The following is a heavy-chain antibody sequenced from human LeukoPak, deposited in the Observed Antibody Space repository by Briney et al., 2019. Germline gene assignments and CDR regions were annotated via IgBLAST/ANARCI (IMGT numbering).Heavy chain of an antibody. Sequence: ASVKVSCKASGYTFTGYYMHWVRQAPGQGLEWMGWINPNSGGTNYAQKFQGRVTMTRDTSISTAYMELSRLRSDDTAVYYCASSQLNYDFWSGTLRYFDYWGQGTLVTVSS. J-gene: IGHJ4*02. CDR1: GYTFTGYY. V-gene: IGHV1-2*02. D-gene: IGHD3-3*01. CDR2: INPNSGGT. CDR3: ASSQLNYDFWSGTLRYFDY.